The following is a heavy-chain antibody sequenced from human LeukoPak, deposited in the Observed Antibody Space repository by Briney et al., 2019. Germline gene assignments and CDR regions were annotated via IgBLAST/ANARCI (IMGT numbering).Heavy chain of an antibody. V-gene: IGHV1-46*01. D-gene: IGHD3-10*01. CDR2: INPSGGST. J-gene: IGHJ6*03. CDR3: ARGPSITMVRGGQWYYYMDV. Sequence: GASVKVSCKASGYTFTDYYIHWVRQAPGHGLEWMGIINPSGGSTNYAQKFQGRVTMTRDTSTNTVYMELSSLRSEDTAVYYCARGPSITMVRGGQWYYYMDVWGKGTTVTISS. CDR1: GYTFTDYY.